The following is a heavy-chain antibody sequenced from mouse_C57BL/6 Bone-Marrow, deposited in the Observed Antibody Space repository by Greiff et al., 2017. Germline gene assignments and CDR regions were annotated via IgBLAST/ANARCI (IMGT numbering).Heavy chain of an antibody. CDR3: ARATVLGTTQYYYAMDY. CDR2: IWWDGDK. J-gene: IGHJ4*01. V-gene: IGHV8-8*01. D-gene: IGHD1-1*01. Sequence: QVTLKESGPGILQPSPTLSLTCSFSGFSLSTFGMGVGWIRQPSGKGLEWLAHIWWDGDKYYNPALKSRPTISKDTSKTQVFLKIAKVDTAYTATYYCARATVLGTTQYYYAMDYWGQGTSVTVSS. CDR1: GFSLSTFGMG.